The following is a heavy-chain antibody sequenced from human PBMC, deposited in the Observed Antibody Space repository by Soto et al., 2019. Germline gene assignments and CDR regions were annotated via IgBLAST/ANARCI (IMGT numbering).Heavy chain of an antibody. J-gene: IGHJ3*02. D-gene: IGHD4-4*01. CDR2: INPNRGGT. CDR1: GYTFTGYY. V-gene: IGHV1-2*04. Sequence: ASVKVSCKASGYTFTGYYMHWVRQAPGQGLEWMGWINPNRGGTNYAQKFQGWVTMTRDTSISTAYMELSRLRSDDTAVYYCARRGSTVTSPDAFDIWGQGTMVTVSS. CDR3: ARRGSTVTSPDAFDI.